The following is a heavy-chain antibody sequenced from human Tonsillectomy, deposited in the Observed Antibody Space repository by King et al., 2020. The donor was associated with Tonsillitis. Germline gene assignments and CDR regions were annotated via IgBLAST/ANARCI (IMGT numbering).Heavy chain of an antibody. D-gene: IGHD3-22*01. V-gene: IGHV3-23*04. CDR2: ISGSGDSS. CDR3: ARNEYFYHSSGFYYIDYFDS. J-gene: IGHJ4*02. Sequence: VQLVESGGGLVQPGGSLRLSCAASGFTFSTSAMSWVRQAPGKGLEWVSAISGSGDSSYYADSVKGRFTISRDISQNTLYLQMNSLRADDTAVYYCARNEYFYHSSGFYYIDYFDSWGQGTLLTVSS. CDR1: GFTFSTSA.